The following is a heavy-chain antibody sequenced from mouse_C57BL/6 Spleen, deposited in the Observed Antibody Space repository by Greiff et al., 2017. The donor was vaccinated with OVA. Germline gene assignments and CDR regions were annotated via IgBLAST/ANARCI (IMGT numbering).Heavy chain of an antibody. D-gene: IGHD1-1*01. CDR2: IHPNSGST. CDR1: GYTFTNYW. V-gene: IGHV1-64*01. Sequence: VQLQQPGAELVKPGASVKLSCKASGYTFTNYWMHWVKQRPGQGLEWIGMIHPNSGSTNYNEKFKSKATLTVDKSSSTAYMQLSSLTSEDSAVYYCAYYYGSSQGYWGQGTTLTVSS. CDR3: AYYYGSSQGY. J-gene: IGHJ2*01.